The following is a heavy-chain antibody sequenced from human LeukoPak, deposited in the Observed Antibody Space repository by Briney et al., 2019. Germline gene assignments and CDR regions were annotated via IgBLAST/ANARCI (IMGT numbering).Heavy chain of an antibody. Sequence: SETLSLTCTVSGASIGSYFWSFIRQPPGKGLEWIGYIYYGGGTNYNPSFESRITISVDTSKNRISLNLTSVTASDTAIYYCARERGDYDSDNWFDSWGQGTLVTVSS. CDR1: GASIGSYF. D-gene: IGHD4-17*01. CDR3: ARERGDYDSDNWFDS. V-gene: IGHV4-59*01. CDR2: IYYGGGT. J-gene: IGHJ5*01.